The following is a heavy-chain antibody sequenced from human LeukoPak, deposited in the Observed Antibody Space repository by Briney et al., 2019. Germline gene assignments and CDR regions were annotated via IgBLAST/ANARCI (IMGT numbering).Heavy chain of an antibody. CDR1: GGSISSGGYS. CDR2: IYHSGST. CDR3: ARVQPSKYYYDSSGYLDY. J-gene: IGHJ4*02. D-gene: IGHD3-22*01. V-gene: IGHV4-30-2*01. Sequence: SQTLSLTCAVSGGSISSGGYSWSWIRQPPGKGLEWIGYIYHSGSTYYNPSLKSRVTISVDRSKNQFSLKLSSVTAADTAVYYCARVQPSKYYYDSSGYLDYWGQGTLVTVSS.